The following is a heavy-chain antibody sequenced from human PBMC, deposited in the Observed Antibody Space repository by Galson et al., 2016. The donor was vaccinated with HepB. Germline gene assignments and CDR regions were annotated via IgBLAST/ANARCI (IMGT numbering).Heavy chain of an antibody. D-gene: IGHD6-13*01. CDR2: INAGNGKT. V-gene: IGHV1-3*01. J-gene: IGHJ4*02. Sequence: SVKVSCKASGYTFTNYAMNWVRQAPGQGLEWMGWINAGNGKTKYSQKFQDRVTITGDTSASTAYMELSSLRSEDTAVYYCSSSSMTTYYGFDYWGQGTLVTVSS. CDR1: GYTFTNYA. CDR3: SSSSMTTYYGFDY.